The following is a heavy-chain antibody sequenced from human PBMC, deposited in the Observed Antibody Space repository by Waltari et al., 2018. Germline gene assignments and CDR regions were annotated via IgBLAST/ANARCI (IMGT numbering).Heavy chain of an antibody. CDR3: ATQDYSIFPYNWFDP. J-gene: IGHJ5*02. V-gene: IGHV1-8*01. Sequence: QVQLVQSGAEVKKPGASVKVSCKASGYPFTSYDINWVRPATGQGLEWMGWMNPNSGNTGYAQKFQGRVTMTRNTSISTAYMELSSLRSEDTAVYYCATQDYSIFPYNWFDPWGQGTLVTVSS. CDR1: GYPFTSYD. D-gene: IGHD4-4*01. CDR2: MNPNSGNT.